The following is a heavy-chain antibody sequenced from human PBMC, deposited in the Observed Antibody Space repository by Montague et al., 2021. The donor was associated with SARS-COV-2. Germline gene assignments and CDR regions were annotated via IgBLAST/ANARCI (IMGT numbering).Heavy chain of an antibody. Sequence: SETLSLTCAVSGGSFSNHYWSWIRQPQRQGQERIGESNDSGSTNYNSSLKSRVTISVATSKNQLSLKLKSVTAADTAVYYCARGTVLVKMAVVVFSGGNYCFDSWGQGTLVAVSS. J-gene: IGHJ4*02. CDR2: SNDSGST. V-gene: IGHV4-34*01. D-gene: IGHD3-22*01. CDR3: ARGTVLVKMAVVVFSGGNYCFDS. CDR1: GGSFSNHY.